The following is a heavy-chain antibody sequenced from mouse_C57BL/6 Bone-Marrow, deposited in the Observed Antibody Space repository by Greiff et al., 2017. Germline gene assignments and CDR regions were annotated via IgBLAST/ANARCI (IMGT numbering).Heavy chain of an antibody. V-gene: IGHV1-64*01. D-gene: IGHD1-1*01. CDR2: IHPNSGST. J-gene: IGHJ2*01. CDR1: GYTFTSYW. Sequence: QVQLQQPGAELVKPGASVKLSCTASGYTFTSYWMHWVKQRPGQGLEWIGMIHPNSGSTNYNEKFKSKATLTVDKSSSPAYMQLSSLTSEDSAVYYCSYYSSRYYFDYWGQGTTLTVSS. CDR3: SYYSSRYYFDY.